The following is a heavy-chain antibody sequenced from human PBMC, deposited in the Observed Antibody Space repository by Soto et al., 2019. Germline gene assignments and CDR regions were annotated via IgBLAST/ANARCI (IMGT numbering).Heavy chain of an antibody. Sequence: SETLSLTCAVYGGSFSGYYWSWIRQPPGKGLEWIGEINHSGSTNYNPSLKSRVTISVDTSKNQFSLKLSSVTAADTAVYYCARGLYRGEVQLERRGDYWGQGTLVTVSS. J-gene: IGHJ4*02. CDR1: GGSFSGYY. CDR3: ARGLYRGEVQLERRGDY. V-gene: IGHV4-34*01. CDR2: INHSGST. D-gene: IGHD1-1*01.